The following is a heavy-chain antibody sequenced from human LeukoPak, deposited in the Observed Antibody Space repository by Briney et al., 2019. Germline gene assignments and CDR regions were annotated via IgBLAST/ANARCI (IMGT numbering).Heavy chain of an antibody. J-gene: IGHJ4*02. CDR2: INPNSGDT. CDR1: GYTFTGYY. V-gene: IGHV1-2*02. CDR3: ARVRDYYDSSGVLDY. D-gene: IGHD3-22*01. Sequence: ASVKVSCKASGYTFTGYYMHWVRQAPGQGLEWMGWINPNSGDTNYAQKLQGRVTMTTDTSTSTAYMELRSLRSDDTAVYYCARVRDYYDSSGVLDYWGQGTLVTVSS.